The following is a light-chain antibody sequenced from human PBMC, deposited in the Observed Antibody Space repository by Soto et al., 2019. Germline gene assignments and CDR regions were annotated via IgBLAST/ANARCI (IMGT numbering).Light chain of an antibody. CDR1: SSDVGGYNY. CDR3: SSYTSSNTPVV. V-gene: IGLV2-14*01. CDR2: EVS. Sequence: QSALTQPASVSGSPGQSITISCTGTSSDVGGYNYVSWYQQHPGKAPKLIIYEVSDRPSGVSNRFSGSKSGNTASLTISGLQAEDEADYYCSSYTSSNTPVVFGGGTKVTVL. J-gene: IGLJ2*01.